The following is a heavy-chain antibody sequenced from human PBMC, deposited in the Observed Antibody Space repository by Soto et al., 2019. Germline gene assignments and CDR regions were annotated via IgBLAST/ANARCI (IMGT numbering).Heavy chain of an antibody. D-gene: IGHD1-7*01. J-gene: IGHJ4*02. V-gene: IGHV5-51*01. CDR3: AKLAGTTPRALDH. Sequence: GXSLKISCQCSGYSFTIYWIVCVRQMPGKGLEWMGIIYPVDSDTRYSPSFQGQVTISADKSISTAYLQWSSLKASDTAMYYCAKLAGTTPRALDHWAQGTLVTVSS. CDR1: GYSFTIYW. CDR2: IYPVDSDT.